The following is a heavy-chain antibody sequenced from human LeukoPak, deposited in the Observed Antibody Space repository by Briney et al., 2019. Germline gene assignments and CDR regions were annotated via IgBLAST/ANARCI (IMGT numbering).Heavy chain of an antibody. V-gene: IGHV4-59*12. CDR2: IYHSGST. J-gene: IGHJ4*02. CDR1: GGSISSYY. Sequence: SETLSLTCTVSGGSISSYYWSWIRQPPGKGLEWIGYIYHSGSTYYNPSLKSRVTISVDRSKNQFSLKLSSVTAADTAVYYCARGDYYGSGSYSLDYWGQGTLVTVSS. CDR3: ARGDYYGSGSYSLDY. D-gene: IGHD3-10*01.